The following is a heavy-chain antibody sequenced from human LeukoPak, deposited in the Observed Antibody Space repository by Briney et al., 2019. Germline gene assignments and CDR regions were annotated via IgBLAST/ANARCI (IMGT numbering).Heavy chain of an antibody. V-gene: IGHV4-59*01. J-gene: IGHJ4*02. CDR3: ASRLSIWSGYQDTLYYFDS. Sequence: PSETLSLTCTASGGSISSYYWSWIRQPPGKRLEWIGHIYYSGSTNYNPSLKSRVTISVDTSKNQFSLKLSSVTAADTAVYYCASRLSIWSGYQDTLYYFDSWGQGTLVTVSS. D-gene: IGHD3-3*01. CDR2: IYYSGST. CDR1: GGSISSYY.